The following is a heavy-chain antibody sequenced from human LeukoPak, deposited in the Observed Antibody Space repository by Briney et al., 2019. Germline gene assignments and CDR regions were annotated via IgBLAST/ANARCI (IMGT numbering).Heavy chain of an antibody. Sequence: GGSLRLSCAASGFTFSSYSMNWVRQAPGKGLEWVSSISSSSSYIYYADSVKGRFTISRDNAKNSLYLQMNSLRAEDTAVYYCASWGFSIAVAATGGWGQGTLVTVSS. CDR3: ASWGFSIAVAATGG. D-gene: IGHD6-19*01. J-gene: IGHJ4*02. CDR1: GFTFSSYS. V-gene: IGHV3-21*01. CDR2: ISSSSSYI.